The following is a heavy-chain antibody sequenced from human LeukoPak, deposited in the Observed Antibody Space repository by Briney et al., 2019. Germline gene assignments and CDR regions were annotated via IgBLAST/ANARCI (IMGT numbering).Heavy chain of an antibody. CDR1: GGSFSGYY. CDR3: ARPDPGRLFDP. V-gene: IGHV4-34*01. J-gene: IGHJ5*02. CDR2: INHSGST. Sequence: SETLSLTCAVYGGSFSGYYWSWIRQPPGKGLEWIGEINHSGSTYYNPSLKSRVTISVDTSKNQFSLKLSSVTAADTAVYYCARPDPGRLFDPWGQGTLVTVSS.